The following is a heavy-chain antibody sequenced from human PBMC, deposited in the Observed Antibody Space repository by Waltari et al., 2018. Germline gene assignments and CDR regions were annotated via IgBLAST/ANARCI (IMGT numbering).Heavy chain of an antibody. Sequence: EVQLVESGGGLVQPGGSLRLSCAASGFTFSDYWMTWVRQAPGKGLEWVANIKQDGSDKYYVDSVKGRFTISRDNAKNSLYLQMNSLRAEDTAVYYCARNTRQPLAGAFDIWGQGTMVTVSS. CDR2: IKQDGSDK. D-gene: IGHD2-2*02. V-gene: IGHV3-7*04. J-gene: IGHJ3*02. CDR1: GFTFSDYW. CDR3: ARNTRQPLAGAFDI.